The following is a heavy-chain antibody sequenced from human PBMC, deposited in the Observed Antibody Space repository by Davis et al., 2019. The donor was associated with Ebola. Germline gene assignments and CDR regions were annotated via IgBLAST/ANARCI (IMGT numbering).Heavy chain of an antibody. CDR2: IKQDGSEK. V-gene: IGHV3-7*03. Sequence: GESLKISCAASGFTFSSYWMSWVRQAPGKGLEWVANIKQDGSEKYYVDSVKGRFTISRDNAKNSLYLQMNSLRAEDTAVYYCARGASFIVYWFDPWGQGTLVTVSS. CDR3: ARGASFIVYWFDP. CDR1: GFTFSSYW. J-gene: IGHJ5*02. D-gene: IGHD2-21*01.